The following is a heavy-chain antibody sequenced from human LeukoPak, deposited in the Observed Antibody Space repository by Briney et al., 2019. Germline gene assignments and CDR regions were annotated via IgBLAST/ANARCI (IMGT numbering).Heavy chain of an antibody. CDR1: GGSISSYY. J-gene: IGHJ5*02. CDR3: ARQPSYYYDSSVNWFDP. Sequence: SETLSLTCTVSGGSISSYYWSWVRQPPGKGLEWIGYIYYSGSTNYNPSLKSRVTISVDTSKNQFSLKLSSVTAADTAVYYCARQPSYYYDSSVNWFDPWGQGTLVTVSS. V-gene: IGHV4-59*01. CDR2: IYYSGST. D-gene: IGHD3-22*01.